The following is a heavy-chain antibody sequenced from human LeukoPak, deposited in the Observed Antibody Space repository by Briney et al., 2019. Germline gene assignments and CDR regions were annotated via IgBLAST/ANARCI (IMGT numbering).Heavy chain of an antibody. J-gene: IGHJ4*02. CDR2: MNPNSGNT. Sequence: ASVKVSCKASGYTFTGYYMHWVRQATGQGLEWMGWMNPNSGNTGYAQKFQGRVTMTRNTSISTAYMELSSLRPEDTAVYYCARGRAGYFDYWGQGTLVTVSS. CDR3: ARGRAGYFDY. CDR1: GYTFTGYY. V-gene: IGHV1-8*02. D-gene: IGHD6-13*01.